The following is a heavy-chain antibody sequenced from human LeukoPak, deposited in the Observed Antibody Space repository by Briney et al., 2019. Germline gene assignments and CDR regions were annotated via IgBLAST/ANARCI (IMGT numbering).Heavy chain of an antibody. V-gene: IGHV3-21*01. CDR2: ISTSGTYI. CDR1: GFTFSTYS. D-gene: IGHD2-21*01. J-gene: IGHJ4*02. CDR3: ARDLADYSDY. Sequence: GGSLRLSCAASGFTFSTYSMNWVRQAPGKGLEWVSSISTSGTYIYYADSLKGRFTISRDNAKNSLYLQMRSLRAEDTAVYYCARDLADYSDYWGQGTLVTVPS.